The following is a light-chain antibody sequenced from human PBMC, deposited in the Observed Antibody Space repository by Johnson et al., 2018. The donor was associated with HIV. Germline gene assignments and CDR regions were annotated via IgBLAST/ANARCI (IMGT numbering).Light chain of an antibody. CDR3: GTWDSSLSSYV. V-gene: IGLV1-51*01. Sequence: QSVLTQPPSVSAAPGQKVTISCSGSSSNIGNNYVSWYQQLPGTAPKLLIYDNDKRPSGIPDRFSASKSGTSATLGITGLQTGDEADYYCGTWDSSLSSYVFGTGTKATVL. CDR1: SSNIGNNY. J-gene: IGLJ1*01. CDR2: DND.